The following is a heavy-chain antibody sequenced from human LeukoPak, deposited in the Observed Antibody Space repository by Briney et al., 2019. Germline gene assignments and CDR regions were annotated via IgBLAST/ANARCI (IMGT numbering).Heavy chain of an antibody. Sequence: SETLSLTCAVYGGSFSGYYWSWIRQPPGKGLEWIGEINHSGSTNYNPSLKSRVTISVDTSKNQFSLKLSSVTAADTAVYYCASHYMVRGVIFAFDIWGQGTMVTVSS. V-gene: IGHV4-34*01. CDR1: GGSFSGYY. CDR2: INHSGST. J-gene: IGHJ3*02. CDR3: ASHYMVRGVIFAFDI. D-gene: IGHD3-10*01.